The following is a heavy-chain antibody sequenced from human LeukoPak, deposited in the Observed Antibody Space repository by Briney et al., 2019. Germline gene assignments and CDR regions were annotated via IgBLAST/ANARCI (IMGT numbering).Heavy chain of an antibody. CDR3: AKSSYYDSSGYYREYYFDY. V-gene: IGHV3-23*01. CDR1: RFTFSTYG. J-gene: IGHJ4*02. CDR2: ITGGGGSA. Sequence: GGSLRLSCAASRFTFSTYGMSWVRQAPGKGLEWVSSITGGGGSAYYADSVKGRFTISRDNSKNTLYLQMNSLRAEDTAVYYCAKSSYYDSSGYYREYYFDYWGQGTLVTVSS. D-gene: IGHD3-22*01.